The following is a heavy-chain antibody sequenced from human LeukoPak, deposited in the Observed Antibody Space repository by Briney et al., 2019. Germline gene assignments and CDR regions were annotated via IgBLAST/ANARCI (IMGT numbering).Heavy chain of an antibody. V-gene: IGHV3-48*03. J-gene: IGHJ5*02. D-gene: IGHD3-10*01. CDR1: GFTFSSYE. CDR3: ARIPTYYYGSGSSP. Sequence: GGSLRLSCAASGFTFSSYEMNWVRQAPGKGLEWVSYISSSGSTIYYADSVKGRFTISRDNAKNSLYLQMNSLRAEDTAVYYCARIPTYYYGSGSSPWGQGTLVTVSS. CDR2: ISSSGSTI.